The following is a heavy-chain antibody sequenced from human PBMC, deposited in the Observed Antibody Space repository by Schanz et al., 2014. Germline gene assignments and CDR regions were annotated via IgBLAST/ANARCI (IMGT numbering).Heavy chain of an antibody. CDR2: INQDGSQK. CDR3: ATQYCSGTTCYTDSWDH. CDR1: RLTFSNYW. Sequence: VQLVESGGGVVQPGRSLRLSCATSRLTFSNYWMSWVRQAPGKGLEGVANINQDGSQKYYVGSVRGRFTISRDNAKNSLYLQMTSLRAEDAAVYYCATQYCSGTTCYTDSWDHWGQGTLVTVSS. D-gene: IGHD2-15*01. V-gene: IGHV3-7*01. J-gene: IGHJ4*01.